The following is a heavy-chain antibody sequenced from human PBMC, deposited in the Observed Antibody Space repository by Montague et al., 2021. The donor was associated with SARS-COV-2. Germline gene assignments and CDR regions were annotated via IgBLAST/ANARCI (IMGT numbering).Heavy chain of an antibody. V-gene: IGHV4-59*01. Sequence: KYNPSLETRVTISVDPSKNQFSLKLSSVTAADTAVYYCAREDRWNWFDPWGQGTLVIVSS. J-gene: IGHJ5*02. D-gene: IGHD5-24*01. CDR3: AREDRWNWFDP.